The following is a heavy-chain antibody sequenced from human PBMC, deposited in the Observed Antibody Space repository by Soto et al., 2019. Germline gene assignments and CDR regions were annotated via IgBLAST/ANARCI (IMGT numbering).Heavy chain of an antibody. D-gene: IGHD3-22*01. Sequence: GGSLRLSCAASGVTFTNYFMHWVRQVPGKGLVWVSRISSDGSSTSYADSVKGRFTISRDNAKNTLYLQMNSLRAEDTAVYYCARYHYDSSGYYYLDYWGQGALVTVSS. V-gene: IGHV3-74*01. CDR1: GVTFTNYF. CDR2: ISSDGSST. J-gene: IGHJ4*02. CDR3: ARYHYDSSGYYYLDY.